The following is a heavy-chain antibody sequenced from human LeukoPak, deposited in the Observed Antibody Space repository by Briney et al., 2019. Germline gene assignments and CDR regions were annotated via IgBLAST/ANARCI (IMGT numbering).Heavy chain of an antibody. CDR1: GASISTHY. D-gene: IGHD6-19*01. J-gene: IGHJ4*02. CDR2: ISCRGST. CDR3: TRDGGVAVTPLDFDF. V-gene: IGHV4-59*11. Sequence: SETLSLTCTVFGASISTHYWSWIRQSPGKGLEGIGYISCRGSTDYNPSLRSRVTLSVDTSTNQISLRLMSVTAADTAVYYCTRDGGVAVTPLDFDFWGQGTLVTVSS.